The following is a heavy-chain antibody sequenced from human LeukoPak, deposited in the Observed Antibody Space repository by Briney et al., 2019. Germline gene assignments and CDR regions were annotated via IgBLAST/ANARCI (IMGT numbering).Heavy chain of an antibody. V-gene: IGHV4-30-4*08. CDR1: GGSISSGDYY. CDR3: ARAQYSNLDY. Sequence: SETLSLTCTVSGGSISSGDYYWSWIRQPPGKGLEWIGYICYSGSTYYNPSLKSRVTISVDTSKNQFSLKLSSMTAADTAVYYCARAQYSNLDYWGQGTLVTVSS. CDR2: ICYSGST. D-gene: IGHD4-11*01. J-gene: IGHJ4*02.